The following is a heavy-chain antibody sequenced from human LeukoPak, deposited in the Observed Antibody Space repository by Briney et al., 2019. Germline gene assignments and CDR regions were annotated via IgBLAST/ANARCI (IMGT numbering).Heavy chain of an antibody. CDR2: IYYSGST. V-gene: IGHV4-61*01. D-gene: IGHD6-19*01. CDR1: GGSVSSGRYY. J-gene: IGHJ4*02. CDR3: ARGFSSGWLDY. Sequence: KPSETLSNTCTVSGGSVSSGRYYWSWIRQPPGKGLEWIGYIYYSGSTNYNPSLKSRVTISVDTSKNQFSLKLSSVTAADTAVYYCARGFSSGWLDYWGQGTLVTVSS.